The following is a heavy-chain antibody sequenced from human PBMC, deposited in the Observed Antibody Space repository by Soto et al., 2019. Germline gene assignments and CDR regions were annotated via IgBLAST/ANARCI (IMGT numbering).Heavy chain of an antibody. CDR1: GYTFTSYY. CDR3: ASSPGSGGYSGYDSFDY. J-gene: IGHJ4*02. Sequence: VKVSCKASGYTFTSYYMHWVRQAPGQGLEWMGIINPSGGSTSYAQKFQGRVTMTRDTSTSTVYMELSSLRSEDTAVYYCASSPGSGGYSGYDSFDYWGQGTLVTVSS. D-gene: IGHD5-12*01. CDR2: INPSGGST. V-gene: IGHV1-46*03.